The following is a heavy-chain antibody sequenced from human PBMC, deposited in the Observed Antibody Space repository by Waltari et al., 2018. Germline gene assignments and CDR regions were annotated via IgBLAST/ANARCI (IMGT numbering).Heavy chain of an antibody. D-gene: IGHD1-26*01. CDR2: IYSGASST. CDR3: AKVIGGSFTRLYYFDY. J-gene: IGHJ4*02. Sequence: EVQLLESGGGLVQPGGSLRLSCAASGFSFSYYAMHWVRQAPGKGLEWVSVIYSGASSTSYADSVKGRVTISRDDSKSTLYLQMNSLRGEDTAVYYCAKVIGGSFTRLYYFDYWGQGTLVTVSS. CDR1: GFSFSYYA. V-gene: IGHV3-23*03.